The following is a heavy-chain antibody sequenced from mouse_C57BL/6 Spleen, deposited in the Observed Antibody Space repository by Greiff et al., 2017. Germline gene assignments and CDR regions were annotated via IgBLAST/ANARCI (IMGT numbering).Heavy chain of an antibody. V-gene: IGHV8-12*01. Sequence: KQSGPGILQSSQTLSLTCSFSGFSLSTSGMGVSWIRQPSGKGLEWLAHIYWDDDKRYNPSLKSRLTISKDTSRNQVFLKITSVDTADTATYYCARKSDYGSSYRYFDVWGTGTTVTVSS. CDR3: ARKSDYGSSYRYFDV. CDR1: GFSLSTSGMG. J-gene: IGHJ1*03. D-gene: IGHD1-1*01. CDR2: IYWDDDK.